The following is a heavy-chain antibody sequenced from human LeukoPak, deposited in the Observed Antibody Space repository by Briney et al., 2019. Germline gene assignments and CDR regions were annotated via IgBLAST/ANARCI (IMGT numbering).Heavy chain of an antibody. V-gene: IGHV3-23*01. CDR2: ISGSGGST. J-gene: IGHJ4*02. Sequence: GGSLRLSCAASGFTFSSYAMSWVRQAPGKGLEWVSAISGSGGSTYYADSVKGRFTISRDNSKNTLYLQMNSLRAEDTAVYYCAKGMIFGVVIITSYYFDYWGQGTLVTVSS. D-gene: IGHD3-3*01. CDR1: GFTFSSYA. CDR3: AKGMIFGVVIITSYYFDY.